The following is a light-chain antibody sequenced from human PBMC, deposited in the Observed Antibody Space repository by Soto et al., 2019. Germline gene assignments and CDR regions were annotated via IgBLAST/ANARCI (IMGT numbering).Light chain of an antibody. CDR1: QDIRNN. V-gene: IGKV1-6*01. Sequence: AIPMTQSPSSLSASVGDRVTITCRASQDIRNNLGWYQQKPGEAPKLLIYTASTSQSGVSSTFSGSGSGTDFTLTISSLQPEDFATYYCLQNYNHPWTFGQGTKVEIK. J-gene: IGKJ1*01. CDR2: TAS. CDR3: LQNYNHPWT.